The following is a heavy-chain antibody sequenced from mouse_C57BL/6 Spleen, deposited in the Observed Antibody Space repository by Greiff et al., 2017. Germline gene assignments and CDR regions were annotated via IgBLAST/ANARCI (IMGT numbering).Heavy chain of an antibody. D-gene: IGHD1-1*01. J-gene: IGHJ3*01. V-gene: IGHV14-2*01. CDR1: GFNIKDYY. CDR3: APYYYGSSPAWFAY. CDR2: IDPEDGET. Sequence: VQLKQSGAELVKPGASVKLSCTASGFNIKDYYMHWVKQRTEQGLEWIGRIDPEDGETTYAPKFQGKATLTADTSSNTAYLQLSSLTSEDTAVYYCAPYYYGSSPAWFAYWGQGTLVTVSA.